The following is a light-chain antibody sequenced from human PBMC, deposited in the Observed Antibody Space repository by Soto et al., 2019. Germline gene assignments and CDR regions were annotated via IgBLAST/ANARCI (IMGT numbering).Light chain of an antibody. J-gene: IGKJ1*01. Sequence: EIIMTQSPATLSVSPGERATLSCRGSQSVSNNLAWYQQKPGQAPRILIYGASHRANDIPARFSGSGSGTEFTLTIRSLQSEDIAVYYCQHYDNWPPWAVGQGTKVDIK. CDR3: QHYDNWPPWA. CDR1: QSVSNN. CDR2: GAS. V-gene: IGKV3-15*01.